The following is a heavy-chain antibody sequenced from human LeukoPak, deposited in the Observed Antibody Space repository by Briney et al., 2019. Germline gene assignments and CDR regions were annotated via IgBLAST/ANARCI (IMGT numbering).Heavy chain of an antibody. D-gene: IGHD3-9*01. Sequence: PSETLSLTCTVSGGSISSSSYYWGWIRQPPGKGLEWIGSIYYSGSTYYNPSLKSRVTISVDTSKNQFSLKLSSVTAADTAVYYCARDPTYFDWLQGAGYYYGMDVWGQGTTVTVSS. CDR2: IYYSGST. J-gene: IGHJ6*02. CDR1: GGSISSSSYY. V-gene: IGHV4-39*07. CDR3: ARDPTYFDWLQGAGYYYGMDV.